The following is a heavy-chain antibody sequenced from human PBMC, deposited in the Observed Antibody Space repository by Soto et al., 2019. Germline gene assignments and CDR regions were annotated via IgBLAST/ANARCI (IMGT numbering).Heavy chain of an antibody. Sequence: SETLSLTCAVSGGSISSGGYSWSWIRQPPGKGLEWIGYIYHSGSTYYNPSLKSRVTISVDRSKNQFSLKLSSVTAADTAVYYCARERYRYGRSAFDIWGQGTMVTVSS. CDR3: ARERYRYGRSAFDI. CDR2: IYHSGST. CDR1: GGSISSGGYS. D-gene: IGHD5-18*01. V-gene: IGHV4-30-2*01. J-gene: IGHJ3*02.